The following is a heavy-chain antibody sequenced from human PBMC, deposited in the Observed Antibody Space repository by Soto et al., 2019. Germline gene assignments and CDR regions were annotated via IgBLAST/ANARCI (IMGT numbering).Heavy chain of an antibody. D-gene: IGHD6-19*01. CDR1: GFTFNSYA. CDR2: ISSDGTNK. J-gene: IGHJ4*02. CDR3: ARGSGYSSGLPNYFDY. Sequence: PGGSLRLSCAASGFTFNSYALHWVRQAPGKGLEWVALISSDGTNKYYADSVKGRFTISRDNSKNTLYLQVNSLRAEDTAVYSCARGSGYSSGLPNYFDYWGKGTLVTVSS. V-gene: IGHV3-30-3*01.